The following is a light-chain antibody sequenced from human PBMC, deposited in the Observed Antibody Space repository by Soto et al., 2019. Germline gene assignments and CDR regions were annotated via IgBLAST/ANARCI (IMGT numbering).Light chain of an antibody. CDR3: QQSYSSPPT. J-gene: IGKJ4*02. CDR1: QSINTH. CDR2: AAS. V-gene: IGKV1-39*01. Sequence: IHMTQSPSSLSVSVLDVVAVTVLTTQSINTHLNWYQQKPGKAPRLLIYAASDLQRGVPSRFSGSGSGTGFTLTISSLQPEDFATYYCQQSYSSPPTFGGGTKVDI.